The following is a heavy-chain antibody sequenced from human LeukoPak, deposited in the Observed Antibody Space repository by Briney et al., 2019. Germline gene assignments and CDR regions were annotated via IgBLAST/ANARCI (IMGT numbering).Heavy chain of an antibody. V-gene: IGHV3-9*01. CDR2: ISWNSGSI. D-gene: IGHD3-10*01. CDR3: ARSLSGSGSYRFYPNWFDP. Sequence: PGGSLRLSCAASGFTFDDYAMHWVRQAPGKGLEWVSGISWNSGSIGYADSVKGRFTISRDNAKNSLYLQMNSLRAEDTALYYCARSLSGSGSYRFYPNWFDPWGQGTLVTVSS. J-gene: IGHJ5*02. CDR1: GFTFDDYA.